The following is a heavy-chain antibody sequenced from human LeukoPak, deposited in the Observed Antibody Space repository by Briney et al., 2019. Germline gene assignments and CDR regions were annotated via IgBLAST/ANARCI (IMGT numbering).Heavy chain of an antibody. CDR1: GFTFSSYA. V-gene: IGHV3-23*01. CDR2: FGAGTGAIT. J-gene: IGHJ4*02. Sequence: GGSLRLSCAASGFTFSSYAMRWVRQAPGKGLEWVSAFGAGTGAITIYADSVKGRFTISRDDSKSTLYLQMNSLRAEDTAVYYCARVGITVTMSKGPIDHWGQGTLVSVSS. CDR3: ARVGITVTMSKGPIDH. D-gene: IGHD4-17*01.